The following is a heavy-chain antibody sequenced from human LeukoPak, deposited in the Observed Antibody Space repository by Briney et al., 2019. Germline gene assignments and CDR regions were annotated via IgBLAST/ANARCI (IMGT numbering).Heavy chain of an antibody. J-gene: IGHJ6*03. CDR1: GGSINSGDFY. Sequence: SETLSLTCTVSGGSINSGDFYWSWIRQHPEKGLELIGYIYNSGTTYYTPSLKSRVTISIDTSKNQFSLKLSSVTAADTAMHYCARVDYGDYHYHMDVWGKGTTVTVSS. D-gene: IGHD4-17*01. V-gene: IGHV4-31*03. CDR2: IYNSGTT. CDR3: ARVDYGDYHYHMDV.